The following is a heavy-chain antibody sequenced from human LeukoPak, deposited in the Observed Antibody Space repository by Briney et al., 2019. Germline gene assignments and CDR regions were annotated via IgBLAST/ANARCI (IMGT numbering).Heavy chain of an antibody. J-gene: IGHJ6*03. V-gene: IGHV4-59*01. CDR3: ASFYYYYYMDV. CDR1: GGSITSYY. Sequence: SETLSLTCSVSGGSITSYYWSWIRQPPGKGLEWIGYIYYSGSTNYSPSLKSRVTISLDTSKNQFSLRLTSVTAADTAVYYCASFYYYYYMDVWGKGTTVTISS. CDR2: IYYSGST.